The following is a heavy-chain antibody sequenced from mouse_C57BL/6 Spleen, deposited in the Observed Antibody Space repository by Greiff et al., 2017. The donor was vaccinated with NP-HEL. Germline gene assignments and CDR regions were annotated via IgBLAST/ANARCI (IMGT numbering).Heavy chain of an antibody. D-gene: IGHD2-5*01. J-gene: IGHJ3*01. CDR1: GFTFSSYA. CDR3: AREDSNYEGWFAY. Sequence: EVKVVESGGGLVKPGGSLKLSCAASGFTFSSYAMSWVRQTPEKRLEWVATISDGGSYTYYPDNVKGRFTISRDNAKNNLYLQMSHLKSEDTAMYYCAREDSNYEGWFAYWGQGTLVTVSA. V-gene: IGHV5-4*01. CDR2: ISDGGSYT.